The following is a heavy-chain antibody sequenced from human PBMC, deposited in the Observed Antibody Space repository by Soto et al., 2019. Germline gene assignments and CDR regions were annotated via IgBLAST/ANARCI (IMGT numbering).Heavy chain of an antibody. CDR2: IIPIFGTA. Sequence: QVQLVQSGAEVKKPGSSVKVSCKASGGTFSSYAISWVRQAPGQGLEWMGGIIPIFGTANYAQKFQGRVTITADESTSTAYMELSSLRSDDTAVYYCSRDSTTLWFVELLPAGMDVWGQGTTVTVSS. V-gene: IGHV1-69*01. D-gene: IGHD3-10*01. J-gene: IGHJ6*02. CDR1: GGTFSSYA. CDR3: SRDSTTLWFVELLPAGMDV.